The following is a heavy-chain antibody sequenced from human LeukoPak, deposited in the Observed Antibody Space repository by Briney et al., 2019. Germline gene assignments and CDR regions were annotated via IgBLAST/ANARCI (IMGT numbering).Heavy chain of an antibody. CDR1: GYTFTGYY. J-gene: IGHJ4*02. Sequence: ASVKVSCKASGYTFTGYYMHWVRQAPGQGLEWMGWINPNSGGTNYAQKFQGRVTMTRDTSISTAYMGLSRLRSDDTAVYYCARGLLTYYYDSSGIAMGYWGQGTLVTVSS. CDR2: INPNSGGT. D-gene: IGHD3-22*01. V-gene: IGHV1-2*02. CDR3: ARGLLTYYYDSSGIAMGY.